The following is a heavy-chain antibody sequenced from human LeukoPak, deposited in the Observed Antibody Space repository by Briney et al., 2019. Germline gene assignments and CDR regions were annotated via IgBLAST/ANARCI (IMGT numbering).Heavy chain of an antibody. V-gene: IGHV4-59*01. D-gene: IGHD4-17*01. CDR2: IYYSGST. J-gene: IGHJ3*02. CDR1: GGSISSYY. CDR3: ARDPVGDYFAFDI. Sequence: SETLSLTCTVSGGSISSYYWSWTRQPPGKGLEWIGYIYYSGSTNYNPSLKSRVTISVDTSKNQFSLKLSSVTAADTAVYYCARDPVGDYFAFDIWGQGTMVTVSS.